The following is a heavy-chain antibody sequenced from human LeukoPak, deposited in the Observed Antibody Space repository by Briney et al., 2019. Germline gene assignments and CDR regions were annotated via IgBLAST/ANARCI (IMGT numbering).Heavy chain of an antibody. CDR3: AKHPRDGYNYRGYFDY. CDR1: GFTFSSYA. V-gene: IGHV3-23*01. D-gene: IGHD5-24*01. Sequence: PGGSLRLSCAASGFTFSSYAMSWVRQAPGKGLEWVSAISGSGGSTYYADSVKGRFTISRDNSKNTLYLQMNSLRAEDTAVYYCAKHPRDGYNYRGYFDYWGQGTLVTVSS. J-gene: IGHJ4*02. CDR2: ISGSGGST.